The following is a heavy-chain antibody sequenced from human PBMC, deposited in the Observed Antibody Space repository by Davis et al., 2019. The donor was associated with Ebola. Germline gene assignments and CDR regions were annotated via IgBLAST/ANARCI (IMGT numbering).Heavy chain of an antibody. V-gene: IGHV3-66*01. CDR3: ARNAFYFDY. CDR1: GFTVSSNY. D-gene: IGHD2-2*01. Sequence: GESLKISCAASGFTVSSNYMTWVRQAPGEGLEWVSIIYSGFITYYADSVKGRFTISTDNSKNTLYLQMNSLRAEDTAVYYCARNAFYFDYWGQGTLVTVSS. CDR2: IYSGFIT. J-gene: IGHJ4*02.